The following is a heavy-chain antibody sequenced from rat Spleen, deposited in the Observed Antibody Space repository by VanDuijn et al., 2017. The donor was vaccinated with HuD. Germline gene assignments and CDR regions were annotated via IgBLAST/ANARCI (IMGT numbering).Heavy chain of an antibody. D-gene: IGHD1-2*01. CDR3: ARQFYSSYIQNWFAY. J-gene: IGHJ3*01. CDR1: GFTFSDYY. V-gene: IGHV5-22*01. Sequence: EVQLVESGGGLVQPGRSLKLSCAASGFTFSDYYMAWVRQAPKKGLEWVASISYEGSSTYYGDSVKGRFTISRDNAKSTLYLQMNSLRSEDTATYYCARQFYSSYIQNWFAYWGQGTLVTVSS. CDR2: ISYEGSST.